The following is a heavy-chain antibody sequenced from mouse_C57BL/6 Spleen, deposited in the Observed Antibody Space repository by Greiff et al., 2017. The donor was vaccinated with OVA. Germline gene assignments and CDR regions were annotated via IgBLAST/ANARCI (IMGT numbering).Heavy chain of an antibody. J-gene: IGHJ1*03. V-gene: IGHV1-76*01. CDR1: GYTFTDYY. D-gene: IGHD2-4*01. CDR2: IYPGSGNT. CDR3: ARERLHCWYCDV. Sequence: VQLQQSGAELVRPGASVKLSCKASGYTFTDYYINWVKQRPGQGLEWIARIYPGSGNTYYNEKFKGKATLTAEKSSSTAYMQLSSLTSEDSAVYFCARERLHCWYCDVWGTGTTVTVSS.